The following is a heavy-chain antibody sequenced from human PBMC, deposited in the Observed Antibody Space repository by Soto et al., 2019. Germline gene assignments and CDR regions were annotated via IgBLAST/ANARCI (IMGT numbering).Heavy chain of an antibody. CDR3: ARIGGGYYYDSSGYSDY. CDR1: GFTFSDYY. CDR2: ISSSSSYT. J-gene: IGHJ4*02. V-gene: IGHV3-11*06. Sequence: GGSLRLSCAASGFTFSDYYMSWIRQAPGKGLEWVSYISSSSSYTNYADSVKGRFTISRDNAKNSLYLQMNSLRAEDTAVYYCARIGGGYYYDSSGYSDYWGQGTLVTVSS. D-gene: IGHD3-22*01.